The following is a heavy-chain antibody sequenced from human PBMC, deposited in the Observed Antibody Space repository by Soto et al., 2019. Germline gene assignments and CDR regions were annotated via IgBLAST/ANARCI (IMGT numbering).Heavy chain of an antibody. D-gene: IGHD3-10*01. CDR2: IYCSGST. CDR1: GGSISSSSYY. CDR3: ARHDITMVRGVTIGWFDP. Sequence: SETLSLTCTVSGGSISSSSYYWGWIRQPPGKGLEWIGSIYCSGSTYYNPSLKSRVTISVDTSKNQFSLKLSSVTAADTAVYYCARHDITMVRGVTIGWFDPWGQGTLVTVSS. V-gene: IGHV4-39*01. J-gene: IGHJ5*02.